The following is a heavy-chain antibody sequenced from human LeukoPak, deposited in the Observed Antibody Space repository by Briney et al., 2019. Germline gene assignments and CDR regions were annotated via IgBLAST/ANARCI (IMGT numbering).Heavy chain of an antibody. CDR2: IYYSGST. V-gene: IGHV4-59*08. D-gene: IGHD5-12*01. CDR3: ARHGNSYSAFDI. J-gene: IGHJ3*02. CDR1: GGSINSYY. Sequence: SETLSLTCAVSGGSINSYYWSWIRRPPGKGLEWIGYIYYSGSTKYNPSLKSRVTISVDTSKNQFSLKLSSVTAADTAVYYCARHGNSYSAFDIWGQGTMVTVSS.